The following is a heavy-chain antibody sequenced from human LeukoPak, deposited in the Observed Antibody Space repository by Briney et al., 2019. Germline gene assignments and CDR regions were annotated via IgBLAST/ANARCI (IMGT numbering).Heavy chain of an antibody. D-gene: IGHD3-22*01. CDR1: GGTFSSYA. Sequence: SVKVSCKASGGTFSSYAISWVRQAPGQGLEWMGRIIPIFGTANYAQKFQGRVTITTDESTSTAYMELSSLRSEDTAVYYCAREKYYYDSSGYYYPHFDYWGQGALVTVSS. V-gene: IGHV1-69*05. CDR3: AREKYYYDSSGYYYPHFDY. CDR2: IIPIFGTA. J-gene: IGHJ4*02.